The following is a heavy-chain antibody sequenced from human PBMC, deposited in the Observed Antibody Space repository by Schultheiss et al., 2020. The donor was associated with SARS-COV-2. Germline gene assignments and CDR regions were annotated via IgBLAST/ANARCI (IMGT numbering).Heavy chain of an antibody. J-gene: IGHJ5*02. CDR1: GFTFDDYA. V-gene: IGHV3-9*01. Sequence: SLRLSCAASGFTFDDYAMHWVRQVPGKGLEWVSGISWNSAKIRYVDSVKGRFTISRDNAKNSLYLQMNSLRAEDTAVYYCAREDYDFWSGYGWFDPWGQGTLVTVSS. CDR2: ISWNSAKI. CDR3: AREDYDFWSGYGWFDP. D-gene: IGHD3-3*01.